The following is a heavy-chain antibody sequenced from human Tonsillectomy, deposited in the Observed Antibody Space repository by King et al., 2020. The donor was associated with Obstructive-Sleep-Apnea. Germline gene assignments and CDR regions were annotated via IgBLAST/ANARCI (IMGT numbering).Heavy chain of an antibody. Sequence: VQLVESGGVLVQPGGSLRLSCAVSGFTFSTYSMNWVRQAPGKGLDGVSYIAGGGNNIHYADSVKGRLTISRDNAQNSLYLQMSGLRAEDTGVYYCARDFLWAFDYWGQGTLVTVSS. J-gene: IGHJ4*02. D-gene: IGHD7-27*01. CDR3: ARDFLWAFDY. V-gene: IGHV3-48*01. CDR1: GFTFSTYS. CDR2: IAGGGNNI.